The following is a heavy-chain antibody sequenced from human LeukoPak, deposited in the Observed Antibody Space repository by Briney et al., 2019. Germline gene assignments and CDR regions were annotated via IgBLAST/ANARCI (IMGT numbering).Heavy chain of an antibody. CDR3: ARGPSMEYYYYYGMDV. D-gene: IGHD1-1*01. CDR1: GGSISSYY. CDR2: IYYSGST. V-gene: IGHV4-59*01. Sequence: SETLSLTCTVSGGSISSYYWSWIRQPPGKGLEWIGYIYYSGSTNYNPSLKSRVTISVDTSKNQFSLKLSSVTAADTAVYYCARGPSMEYYYYYGMDVWGQGTTVTVSS. J-gene: IGHJ6*02.